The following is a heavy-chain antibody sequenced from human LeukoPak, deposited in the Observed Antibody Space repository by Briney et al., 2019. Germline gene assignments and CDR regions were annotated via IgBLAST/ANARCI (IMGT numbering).Heavy chain of an antibody. D-gene: IGHD3-10*01. Sequence: PGGSLRLSCSASGFTFSSYAMHWARQAPGKGLEYVSAISSSGGSTYYADSVKGRFTISRDNSKNTLYLQMSSLRAEDTAVYYCWGITMVRGVIIPQDYWGQGTLVTVSS. CDR1: GFTFSSYA. V-gene: IGHV3-64D*06. J-gene: IGHJ4*02. CDR3: WGITMVRGVIIPQDY. CDR2: ISSSGGST.